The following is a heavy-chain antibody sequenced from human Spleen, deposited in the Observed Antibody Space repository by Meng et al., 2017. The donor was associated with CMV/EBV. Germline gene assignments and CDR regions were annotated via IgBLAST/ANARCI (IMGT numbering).Heavy chain of an antibody. CDR2: INPSGDIT. CDR1: FTSYY. D-gene: IGHD6-13*01. CDR3: ARDHPPESSSPPGVNWFDP. V-gene: IGHV1-46*01. Sequence: FTSYYMHWVGQAPGQGLEWMGIINPSGDITSYAQKFQGRVTMTRDTSTSTVYMELSSLRSEDTAVYYCARDHPPESSSPPGVNWFDPWGQGTLVTVSS. J-gene: IGHJ5*02.